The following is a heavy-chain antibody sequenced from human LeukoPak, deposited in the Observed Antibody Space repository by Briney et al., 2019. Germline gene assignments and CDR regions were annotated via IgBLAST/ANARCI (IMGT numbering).Heavy chain of an antibody. J-gene: IGHJ6*02. CDR3: ARFGVDYDMGV. V-gene: IGHV4-59*01. CDR2: IHYSGRA. CDR1: GGSISGYY. D-gene: IGHD3-16*01. Sequence: PSETLSLTCTVSGGSISGYYWSWVRQPPGKGLEWIGQIHYSGRADYNPSLKSRITISVDTSKNQMSLKLTSVTAADTAIYYCARFGVDYDMGVWGQGTTVTVSS.